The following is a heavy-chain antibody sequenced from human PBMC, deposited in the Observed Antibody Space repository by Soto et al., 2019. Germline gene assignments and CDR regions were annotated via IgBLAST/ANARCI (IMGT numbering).Heavy chain of an antibody. CDR3: AGAGLSPLELATVY. V-gene: IGHV1-2*02. J-gene: IGHJ4*02. CDR1: RYTFTDYY. Sequence: ASVKVSCKASRYTFTDYYVHWVRQSPGQGLEWMGWINANSGVTKFPQKFQGRVIMTRDTSISTVYMELSRLTSDDTAVYYCAGAGLSPLELATVYWGKGTQVTNSS. D-gene: IGHD5-12*01. CDR2: INANSGVT.